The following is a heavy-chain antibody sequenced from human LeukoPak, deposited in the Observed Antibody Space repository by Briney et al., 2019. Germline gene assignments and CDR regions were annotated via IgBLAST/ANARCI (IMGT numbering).Heavy chain of an antibody. Sequence: ASETLSLTCTVSSGSMSGSYWSWIRQSPGKGLEWIGYIYYSGSTNYNPSLRSRVTMSVDTSKNQFTLKLSSVTAADTAVYYCAKYWRDSGTYVFNYWGQVTLVTVSS. V-gene: IGHV4-59*03. CDR1: SGSMSGSY. CDR2: IYYSGST. J-gene: IGHJ4*02. CDR3: AKYWRDSGTYVFNY. D-gene: IGHD3-10*02.